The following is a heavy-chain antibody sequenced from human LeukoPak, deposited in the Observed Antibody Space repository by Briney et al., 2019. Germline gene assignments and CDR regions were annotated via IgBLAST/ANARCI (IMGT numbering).Heavy chain of an antibody. J-gene: IGHJ4*02. V-gene: IGHV1-69*01. CDR2: IIPIFGTA. CDR1: GGTFSSYA. CDR3: ARDRRYYYDSSGYHTFDY. D-gene: IGHD3-22*01. Sequence: SVKVSCKASGGTFSSYAISWVRQAPGQGLEWMGGIIPIFGTANYAQKFQGRVTITADESTSTAYMELSSLRSEDTAVYYCARDRRYYYDSSGYHTFDYWGQGTLVTVSS.